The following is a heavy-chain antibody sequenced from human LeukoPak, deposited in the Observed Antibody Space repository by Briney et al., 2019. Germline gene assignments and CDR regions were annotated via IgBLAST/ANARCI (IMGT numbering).Heavy chain of an antibody. J-gene: IGHJ3*02. CDR1: GFTFSSYG. D-gene: IGHD6-13*01. Sequence: GGSLRFSCAASGFTFSSYGMHWVRQAPGKGLEWVAVISYDGSNKYYADSVKGRFTISRDNSKNTLYLQMNSLRAEDTAVYYCAKIPGEQQLVLDAFDIWGQGTMVTVSS. CDR2: ISYDGSNK. V-gene: IGHV3-30*18. CDR3: AKIPGEQQLVLDAFDI.